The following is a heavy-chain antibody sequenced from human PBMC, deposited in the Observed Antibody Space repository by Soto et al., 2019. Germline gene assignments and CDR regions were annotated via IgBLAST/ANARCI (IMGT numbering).Heavy chain of an antibody. CDR2: IKQDGSEK. Sequence: EVQLVESGGGLVQPGGSLRLSCAASGFTFNNDWMAWVRQAPGKGLEWVATIKQDGSEKHYVDSVKGRFSISRDNAKNSLFLQMTPGRADDTAVYYGAIYSAQLGDLPCGGQEPLVTVSS. CDR1: GFTFNNDW. CDR3: AIYSAQLGDLPC. D-gene: IGHD3-16*02. J-gene: IGHJ4*02. V-gene: IGHV3-7*01.